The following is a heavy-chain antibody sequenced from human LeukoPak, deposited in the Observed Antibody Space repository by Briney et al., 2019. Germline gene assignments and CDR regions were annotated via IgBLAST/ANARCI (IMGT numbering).Heavy chain of an antibody. Sequence: SETLSLTCTVSGGSISSYYWSWIRQPAGKGLEWIGRIYTSGSTIYNPSLKSRVTTSVDKSKNQFSLKLSSVTAADTAVYYCARDSSTQWGAWFDPWGQGTLVTVSS. CDR3: ARDSSTQWGAWFDP. CDR1: GGSISSYY. J-gene: IGHJ5*02. CDR2: IYTSGST. D-gene: IGHD3-16*01. V-gene: IGHV4-4*07.